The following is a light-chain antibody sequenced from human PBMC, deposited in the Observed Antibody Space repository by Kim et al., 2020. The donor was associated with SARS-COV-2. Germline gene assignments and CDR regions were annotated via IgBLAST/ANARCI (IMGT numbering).Light chain of an antibody. CDR2: AVT. CDR3: CSYAGSHTWV. CDR1: RSDVGAYNF. J-gene: IGLJ3*02. V-gene: IGLV2-11*01. Sequence: QSALTQPRSESASPGQSVTISCTGTRSDVGAYNFVSWYQQHPGKAPKLMIYAVTKRPSGVPDRFSGSKSGNTASLTISGLQAEDEADYYCCSYAGSHTWVFGGGTQLTVL.